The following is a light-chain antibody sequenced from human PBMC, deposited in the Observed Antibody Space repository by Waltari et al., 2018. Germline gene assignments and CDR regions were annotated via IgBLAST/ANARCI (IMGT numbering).Light chain of an antibody. V-gene: IGKV4-1*01. CDR2: WAS. CDR3: HQYYSTPFT. Sequence: DIVMTQSPESLAVSLGERATINCKSSQSVLYSSNNKNQLAWYQQKPGQPPKLLLYWASNRESGVPDRVSGSGSETDFTLTISSLQAEDVAVYYCHQYYSTPFTFGQGTKLEIK. CDR1: QSVLYSSNNKNQ. J-gene: IGKJ2*01.